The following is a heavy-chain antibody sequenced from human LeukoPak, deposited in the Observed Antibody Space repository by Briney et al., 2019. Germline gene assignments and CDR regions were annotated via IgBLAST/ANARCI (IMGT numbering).Heavy chain of an antibody. CDR2: ISSSGTYI. Sequence: PGGSLRLSCAASGFTFSNNAMNWVRQAPGKGLEWVSSISSSGTYIYYADSVKGRFTVSRDNAKNSLSLQMNSLRAEDTAVYYCAREGNYYVSGTYYRSGFDYWGQGTLVSVSS. J-gene: IGHJ4*02. D-gene: IGHD3-10*01. CDR1: GFTFSNNA. CDR3: AREGNYYVSGTYYRSGFDY. V-gene: IGHV3-21*06.